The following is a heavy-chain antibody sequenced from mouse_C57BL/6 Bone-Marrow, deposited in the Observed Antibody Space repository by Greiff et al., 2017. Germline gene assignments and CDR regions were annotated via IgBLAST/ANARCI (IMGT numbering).Heavy chain of an antibody. CDR3: ARHAYYSNYDYAMDY. V-gene: IGHV2-6-1*01. D-gene: IGHD2-5*01. CDR2: IWSDGST. Sequence: VQVVESGPGLVAPSQSLSITCTVSGFSLTSYGVHWVRQPPGKGLEWLVVIWSDGSTTYNSALKSRLSISKDNSKSQVFLQMNSLQTDDTAMYYCARHAYYSNYDYAMDYWGQGTSVTVSS. J-gene: IGHJ4*01. CDR1: GFSLTSYG.